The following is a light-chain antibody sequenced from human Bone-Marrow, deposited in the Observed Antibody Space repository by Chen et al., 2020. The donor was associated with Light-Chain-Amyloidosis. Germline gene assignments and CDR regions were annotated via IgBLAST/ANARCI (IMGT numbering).Light chain of an antibody. V-gene: IGLV3-21*02. CDR1: NIGIRS. CDR3: QVWDISNNHVV. CDR2: DDS. Sequence: SYVLTQPPSVSVAPGQTATILCGGNNIGIRSVHWYQQKPGQAPVLVVYDDSDRPSGIAERLSGANSGTTATLTITRVEAGDEADSYCQVWDISNNHVVFGGGTKLTVL. J-gene: IGLJ3*02.